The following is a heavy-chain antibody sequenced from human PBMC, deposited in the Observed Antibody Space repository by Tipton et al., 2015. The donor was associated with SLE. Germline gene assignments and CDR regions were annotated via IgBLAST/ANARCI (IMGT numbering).Heavy chain of an antibody. CDR3: ARVGDYSDSSGYRYYYYYMDV. CDR1: GGSISSYY. V-gene: IGHV4-59*01. CDR2: IYYSGST. J-gene: IGHJ6*03. Sequence: TLSLTCTVSGGSISSYYWSWIRQPPGKGLEWIGYIYYSGSTNYNPSLRSRVTISVDTSKNQFSLKLSSVTAADTAVYYCARVGDYSDSSGYRYYYYYMDVWGKGTTVTVSS. D-gene: IGHD3-22*01.